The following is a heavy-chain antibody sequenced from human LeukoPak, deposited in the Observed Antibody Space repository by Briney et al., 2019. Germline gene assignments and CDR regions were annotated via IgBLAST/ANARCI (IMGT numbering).Heavy chain of an antibody. Sequence: PGGSLRLSCAASGFTFSSYEMNWVRQAPGKGLEWVSYISRSGSTIYYADSVKGRFTISRDNAKNSLYLEMNSLRAEDTAVYYCARGGGRGATDFDYWGQGTQVTVSS. CDR2: ISRSGSTI. J-gene: IGHJ4*02. CDR3: ARGGGRGATDFDY. CDR1: GFTFSSYE. V-gene: IGHV3-48*03. D-gene: IGHD1-26*01.